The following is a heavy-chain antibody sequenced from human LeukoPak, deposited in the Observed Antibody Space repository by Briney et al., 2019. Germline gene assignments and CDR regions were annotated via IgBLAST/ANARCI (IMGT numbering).Heavy chain of an antibody. V-gene: IGHV4-34*01. CDR2: INHSGST. Sequence: SETLSLTCAVYGGSFSGYYWSWIRQPPGKGLEWIGEINHSGSTNYNPSLKSRVTISVDTSKNQFSLKLSSVTAADTAVYYCASLWVGIGSDYWGQGTLVTVSS. CDR3: ASLWVGIGSDY. CDR1: GGSFSGYY. D-gene: IGHD2-21*01. J-gene: IGHJ4*02.